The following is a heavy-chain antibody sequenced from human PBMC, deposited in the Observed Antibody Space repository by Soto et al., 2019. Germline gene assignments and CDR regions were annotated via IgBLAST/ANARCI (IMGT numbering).Heavy chain of an antibody. CDR3: ASTDDFFDY. CDR2: IFYSGST. V-gene: IGHV4-31*03. Sequence: SETLSLTCSVSGVSLTSGTYYWSWIRQHPGKGLEWIGYIFYSGSTDYNPSLKSRVNISVDTSKNQFSLKLSSVTAADTAVYYCASTDDFFDYWGQGTLVTVSS. J-gene: IGHJ4*02. CDR1: GVSLTSGTYY.